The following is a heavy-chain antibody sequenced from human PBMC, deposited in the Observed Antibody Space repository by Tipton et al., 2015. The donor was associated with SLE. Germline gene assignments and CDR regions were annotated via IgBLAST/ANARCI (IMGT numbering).Heavy chain of an antibody. J-gene: IGHJ6*02. CDR2: IYTSGST. D-gene: IGHD3-10*01. CDR1: GGSISSGSYY. V-gene: IGHV4-61*09. Sequence: TLSLTCTVSGGSISSGSYYWSWIRQPAGKGLEWIGHIYTSGSTNYNPSLKSRVTISVDTSKNQFSLKLSSVTAADTAVYYCARAGMVRGVAPMDVWGQGTTVTVSS. CDR3: ARAGMVRGVAPMDV.